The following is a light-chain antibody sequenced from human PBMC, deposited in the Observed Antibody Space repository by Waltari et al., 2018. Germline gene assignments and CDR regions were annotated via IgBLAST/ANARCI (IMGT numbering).Light chain of an antibody. CDR1: QSIINNY. V-gene: IGKV3-20*01. J-gene: IGKJ1*01. CDR3: QQHGSFPQT. CDR2: DAS. Sequence: EIVLTQSPCTLSLSPGEGATLSCRASQSIINNYLAWYQQRPGQAPRLLVYDASSRATGIPDRFSGSGSGTDFTLTISRLEPEDFALYFCQQHGSFPQTFGQGTKVEIK.